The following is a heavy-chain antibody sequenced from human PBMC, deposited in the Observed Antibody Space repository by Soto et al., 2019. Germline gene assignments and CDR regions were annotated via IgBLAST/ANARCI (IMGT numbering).Heavy chain of an antibody. Sequence: EVQLVESGGSLVQPGGSLRLSCVVSGFTFSSYSMDWVRQAPGKGLEWVSYITSGSSTIHYADSVKGRFTISRDNAKNSVFLQMNSLRVEDTAVYYCVRDAGSLGYWGQGTLVTVSS. CDR1: GFTFSSYS. D-gene: IGHD3-10*01. CDR2: ITSGSSTI. V-gene: IGHV3-48*01. CDR3: VRDAGSLGY. J-gene: IGHJ4*02.